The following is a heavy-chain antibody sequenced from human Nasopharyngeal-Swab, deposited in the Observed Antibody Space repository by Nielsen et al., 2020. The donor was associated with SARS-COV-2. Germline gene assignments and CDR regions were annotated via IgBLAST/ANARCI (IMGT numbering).Heavy chain of an antibody. CDR1: GGSISSYY. D-gene: IGHD4-11*01. J-gene: IGHJ5*02. CDR3: ARGRNYASNWFDP. CDR2: IYYSGST. V-gene: IGHV4-59*13. Sequence: GSLRLSCTVSGGSISSYYWSWIRQPPGKGLEWIGYIYYSGSTNYNTSLKNRVIISVDTSKNQFSLKLSSVTAADTAVYYCARGRNYASNWFDPWGQGTLVTVSS.